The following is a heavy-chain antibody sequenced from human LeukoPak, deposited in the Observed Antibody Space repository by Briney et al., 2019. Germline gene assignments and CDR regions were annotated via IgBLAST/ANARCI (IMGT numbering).Heavy chain of an antibody. D-gene: IGHD1-26*01. CDR2: ISYDGSNK. CDR3: ARGLGGAIHIDY. V-gene: IGHV3-30*04. J-gene: IGHJ4*02. CDR1: GFTFSSYA. Sequence: GGSLRLSCAASGFTFSSYAMHWVRQAPGKGLEWVAVISYDGSNKYYADSVKGRFTISRDNSKNTLYLQMNSLRAEDTAVYYCARGLGGAIHIDYWGQGTLVTVSS.